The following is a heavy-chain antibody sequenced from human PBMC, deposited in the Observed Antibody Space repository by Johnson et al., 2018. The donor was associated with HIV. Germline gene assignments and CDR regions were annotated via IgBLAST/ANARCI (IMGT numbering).Heavy chain of an antibody. J-gene: IGHJ3*02. V-gene: IGHV3-20*04. CDR2: INWNGGSK. D-gene: IGHD1-1*01. CDR3: ARDQSDGWNRGAFDI. CDR1: GFIFDDYG. Sequence: VQLVESGGGVVRPGGSLRLSRPTSGFIFDDYGMRWVRQVSGKGLEWVAGINWNGGSKDYVDSSKGRFTISRDNAKKSLYLQMNSLRAEDTALYYGARDQSDGWNRGAFDIWGQGTVVTVSS.